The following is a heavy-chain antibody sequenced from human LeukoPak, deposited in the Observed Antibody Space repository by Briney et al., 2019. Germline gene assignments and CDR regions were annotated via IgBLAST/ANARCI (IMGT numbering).Heavy chain of an antibody. J-gene: IGHJ4*02. CDR1: GYTFTSYY. Sequence: GASVKVSCKASGYTFTSYYMHWVRQAPGQGLEWMGIINPSGGSTSYAQKFQGRVTMARDTSTSTVYMELRSLRSDDTAVYYCARVDPYDSSAYYFDYWGQGTLVTVSS. CDR3: ARVDPYDSSAYYFDY. V-gene: IGHV1-46*01. D-gene: IGHD3-22*01. CDR2: INPSGGST.